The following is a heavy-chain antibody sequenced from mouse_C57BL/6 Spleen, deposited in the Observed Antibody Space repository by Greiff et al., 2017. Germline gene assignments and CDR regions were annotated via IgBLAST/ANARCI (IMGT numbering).Heavy chain of an antibody. V-gene: IGHV14-1*01. J-gene: IGHJ1*03. Sequence: EVRLQQSGAELVRPGASVKLSCTASGFNIKDYYMHWVKQRPEQGLEWIGRIDPEDGDTEYAPKFQGKATMTADTSSNTAYLQLISLTSEETAVYYGTTECYDGYYWYFDVWGTGTTVTVSS. D-gene: IGHD2-3*01. CDR3: TTECYDGYYWYFDV. CDR1: GFNIKDYY. CDR2: IDPEDGDT.